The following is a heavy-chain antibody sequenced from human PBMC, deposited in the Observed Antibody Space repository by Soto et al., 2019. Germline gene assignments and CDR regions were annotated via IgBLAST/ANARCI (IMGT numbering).Heavy chain of an antibody. D-gene: IGHD4-17*01. CDR3: ARGPPLRIATSGFDY. J-gene: IGHJ4*02. CDR1: GGSFSGYY. Sequence: PSETLSLTCAVYGGSFSGYYWSWIRQPPGKGLEWIGEINISGSTNYNPSLKSRVTISVDTSKNQFSLKLSSVTATDTAVYYCARGPPLRIATSGFDYWGQGTLVTVSS. V-gene: IGHV4-34*01. CDR2: INISGST.